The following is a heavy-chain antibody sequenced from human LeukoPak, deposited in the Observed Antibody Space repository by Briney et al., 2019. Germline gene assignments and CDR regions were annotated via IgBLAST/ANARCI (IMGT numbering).Heavy chain of an antibody. J-gene: IGHJ5*02. D-gene: IGHD3-22*01. CDR1: GDSISSYY. V-gene: IGHV4-59*08. Sequence: SETLSLTCTVSGDSISSYYWSWIRQPPGKGLEWIGYIYYSGSTNYNPSLKSRVTISVNTPKNQFSLKLSSVAAADTAVYYCSELYYDGSGYPNCFNPWAREPWSPSPQ. CDR3: SELYYDGSGYPNCFNP. CDR2: IYYSGST.